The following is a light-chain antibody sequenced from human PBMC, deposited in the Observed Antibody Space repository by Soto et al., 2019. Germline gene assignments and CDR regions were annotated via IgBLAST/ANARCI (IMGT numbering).Light chain of an antibody. Sequence: EIVMTQSPASLSVSPGERVTLSCRACQCVTTNFAWYQQKSGQSPRLLIYDASIRASDFPARFSGSGSGTEFTLTISGLQSDDFAVYFCQQYNKWPPWTFGHGTKVDIK. J-gene: IGKJ1*01. CDR3: QQYNKWPPWT. CDR2: DAS. V-gene: IGKV3-15*01. CDR1: QCVTTN.